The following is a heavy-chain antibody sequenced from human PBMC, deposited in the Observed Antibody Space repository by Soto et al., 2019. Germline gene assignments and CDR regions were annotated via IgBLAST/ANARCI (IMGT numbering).Heavy chain of an antibody. V-gene: IGHV3-23*01. J-gene: IGHJ4*02. Sequence: PGGSLGLCCAASGVTLRSYAMSWVRQAPGKGLEWVSAISGSGGSTYYADSVKGRFTISRDNSKNTLYLQMNSLRAEDTAVYYCAKGYTARLFDYWGQGTLVTVPS. CDR2: ISGSGGST. CDR3: AKGYTARLFDY. CDR1: GVTLRSYA. D-gene: IGHD5-18*01.